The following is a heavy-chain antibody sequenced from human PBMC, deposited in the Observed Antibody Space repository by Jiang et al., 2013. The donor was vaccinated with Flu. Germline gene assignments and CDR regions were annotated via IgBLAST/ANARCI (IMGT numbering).Heavy chain of an antibody. V-gene: IGHV4-31*03. CDR3: ARDRHRLPAADMGYYGLDV. CDR2: IYYSGTT. CDR1: GGPITSGGYY. J-gene: IGHJ6*02. Sequence: PGLVKPSQTLSLTCTVSGGPITSGGYYWSWIRQHPGKGLEWLGYIYYSGTTYSNPSLRSRLTMSVDTSQNQFSLRLTSVTAADTAIYYCARDRHRLPAADMGYYGLDVWGQGTTVTVSS. D-gene: IGHD2-2*01.